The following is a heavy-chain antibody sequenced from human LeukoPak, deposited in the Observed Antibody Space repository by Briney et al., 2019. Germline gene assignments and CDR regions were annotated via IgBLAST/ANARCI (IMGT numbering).Heavy chain of an antibody. CDR1: GFTFSSYA. D-gene: IGHD6-13*01. CDR3: AKDPQQLVHVNWFDP. Sequence: PGGSLRLSCAASGFTFSSYAMSWVRQAPGKGLEWVSAISGSGGSTYYADSVKGRFTISRDNSKNTLYLQMNSLRAEDTAVYYCAKDPQQLVHVNWFDPWGQGTLVTVSS. V-gene: IGHV3-23*01. CDR2: ISGSGGST. J-gene: IGHJ5*02.